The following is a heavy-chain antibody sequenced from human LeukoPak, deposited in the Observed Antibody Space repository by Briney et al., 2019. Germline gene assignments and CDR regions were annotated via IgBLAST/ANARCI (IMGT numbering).Heavy chain of an antibody. Sequence: ASVKVSCKPSGYTFTGYYLHWVRQAPGQGLEWMGWINPNTGATVSAEKFHGRVTVTRATSIETAYMEMRSQRSDDTAVYYCARDRVGSGWPRPWYFEFWGQGTLITVSS. D-gene: IGHD6-19*01. CDR1: GYTFTGYY. CDR3: ARDRVGSGWPRPWYFEF. CDR2: INPNTGAT. V-gene: IGHV1-2*02. J-gene: IGHJ4*02.